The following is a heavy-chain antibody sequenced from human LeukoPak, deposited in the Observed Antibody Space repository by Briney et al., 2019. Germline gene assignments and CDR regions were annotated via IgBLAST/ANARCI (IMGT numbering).Heavy chain of an antibody. V-gene: IGHV3-30*02. CDR3: ANLAPRLGYCSGGGCYSSRWFDP. D-gene: IGHD2-15*01. CDR1: GFTFSSYG. CDR2: IRYDGSNK. Sequence: GGSLRLSCAASGFTFSSYGMHWVRQAPGKGLEWVAFIRYDGSNKYYADSVKGRFTISRDNSKNTLYLQMNSLRAEDTAVYYCANLAPRLGYCSGGGCYSSRWFDPWGQGTLVTVSS. J-gene: IGHJ5*02.